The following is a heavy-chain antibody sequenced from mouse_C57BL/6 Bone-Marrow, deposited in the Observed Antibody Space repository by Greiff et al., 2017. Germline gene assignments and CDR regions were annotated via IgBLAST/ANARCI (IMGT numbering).Heavy chain of an antibody. CDR2: ISSGGSYT. Sequence: EVNVVESGGDLVKPGGSLKLSCAASGFTFSSYCMSWVRQTPDKRLEWVATISSGGSYTYYPDSVKGRFTISRDNSKNTLYLQMSSLNSEDTAMYYCARDDWYFDVWGTGTTVTVSS. CDR3: ARDDWYFDV. V-gene: IGHV5-6*01. J-gene: IGHJ1*03. CDR1: GFTFSSYC.